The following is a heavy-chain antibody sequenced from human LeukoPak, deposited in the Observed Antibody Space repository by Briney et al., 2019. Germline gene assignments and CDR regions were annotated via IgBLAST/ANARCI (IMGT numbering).Heavy chain of an antibody. Sequence: PGGSLRLSCAASGFSFSSYAMSWVRQAPGKGLEWVSAISGSGGSTYYADSVKGRFTISRDNSKNTLYLQMNSLRAEDTAVYYCAKDPPARYDFWSGYYMSGYFDYWGQGTLVTVSS. V-gene: IGHV3-23*01. CDR1: GFSFSSYA. J-gene: IGHJ4*02. CDR3: AKDPPARYDFWSGYYMSGYFDY. CDR2: ISGSGGST. D-gene: IGHD3-3*01.